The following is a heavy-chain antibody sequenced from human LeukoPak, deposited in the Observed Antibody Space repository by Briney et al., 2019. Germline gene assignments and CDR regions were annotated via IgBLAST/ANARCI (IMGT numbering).Heavy chain of an antibody. D-gene: IGHD6-13*01. Sequence: GGSLRLSCAASGFTFDDYTMHWVRQAPGKGLEWVSLISWDGGSTYYADSVKGRFTISRDNSKNSLYLQMNSLRTEDTALYYCAKGTRSSWYTPLDYWGQGTLVTVSS. CDR1: GFTFDDYT. J-gene: IGHJ4*02. CDR3: AKGTRSSWYTPLDY. CDR2: ISWDGGST. V-gene: IGHV3-43*01.